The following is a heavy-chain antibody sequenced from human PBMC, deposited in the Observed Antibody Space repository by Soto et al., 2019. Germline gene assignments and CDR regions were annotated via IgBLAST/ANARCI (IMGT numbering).Heavy chain of an antibody. CDR2: IVPVFGTA. CDR3: ATEFSRTLRGLY. CDR1: GDTFVSYA. J-gene: IGHJ4*02. Sequence: SVKVSCKASGDTFVSYAITWVRQAPGQGLEWMGGIVPVFGTANYAQKFQGRVTISADKSTNTAYMELRSLTSEDTAVYYRATEFSRTLRGLYWGQGALVTVSS. V-gene: IGHV1-69*06. D-gene: IGHD2-2*01.